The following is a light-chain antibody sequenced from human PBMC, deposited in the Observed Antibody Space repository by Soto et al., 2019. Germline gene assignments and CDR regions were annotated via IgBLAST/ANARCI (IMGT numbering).Light chain of an antibody. CDR2: DAS. CDR3: QQRGNWLDT. J-gene: IGKJ2*01. Sequence: EIVLTQSPATLSLSPGERATLSCRASQSVSGYLAWYQPKPGQAPRLLIYDASNRATGIPARFSGSGSGTDFTLAISGLEPEDFAVYYCQQRGNWLDTFGQRTKLEIK. CDR1: QSVSGY. V-gene: IGKV3-11*01.